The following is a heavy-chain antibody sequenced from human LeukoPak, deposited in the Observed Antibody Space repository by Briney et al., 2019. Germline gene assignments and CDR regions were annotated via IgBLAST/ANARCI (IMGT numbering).Heavy chain of an antibody. CDR2: TYCRSKWYN. J-gene: IGHJ6*02. V-gene: IGHV6-1*01. D-gene: IGHD6-13*01. CDR1: GDSVSSNSAA. Sequence: SQTLSLTCTISGDSVSSNSAAWNWIRQSPSRGLEWLGRTYCRSKWYNDYAVSVKSRITINPDTFKNQFSLQLNSVTPEDTAVYYCARGHSSSWGGAVHYYYGMDVWGQGTTVTVSS. CDR3: ARGHSSSWGGAVHYYYGMDV.